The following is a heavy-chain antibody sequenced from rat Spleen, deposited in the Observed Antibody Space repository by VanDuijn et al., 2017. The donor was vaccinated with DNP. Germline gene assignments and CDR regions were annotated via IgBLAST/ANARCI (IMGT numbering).Heavy chain of an antibody. V-gene: IGHV5-29*01. J-gene: IGHJ2*01. D-gene: IGHD1-12*01. CDR2: ISFDGSST. CDR1: GFTFSNYG. Sequence: EVQLVESGGGLVQPGRSLKLSCAASGFTFSNYGMAWVRQTPTKGLEWVAAISFDGSSTYYRDSVKGRFTISRDNAQSTLYLQMDSLRSEDTATYYCTRHRTIMPYYYAMDAWGQGVTVTVSS. CDR3: TRHRTIMPYYYAMDA.